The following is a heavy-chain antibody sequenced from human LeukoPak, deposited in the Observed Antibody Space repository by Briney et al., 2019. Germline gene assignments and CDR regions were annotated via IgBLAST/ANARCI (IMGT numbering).Heavy chain of an antibody. D-gene: IGHD2-2*01. V-gene: IGHV4-34*01. CDR2: INHSGNT. J-gene: IGHJ5*02. Sequence: SETLSLTCAVYGGSFSGYYWSWIRQPPGKGLEWIGEINHSGNTNYNPSLKSRVTISVDTSKNQFSLKLSSVTAADTAVYYCARDPGYCSSTSCYPYNWFDPWGQGTLVTVSS. CDR1: GGSFSGYY. CDR3: ARDPGYCSSTSCYPYNWFDP.